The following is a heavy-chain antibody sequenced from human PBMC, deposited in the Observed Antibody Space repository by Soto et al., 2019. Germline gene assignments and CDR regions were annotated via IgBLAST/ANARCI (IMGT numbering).Heavy chain of an antibody. J-gene: IGHJ5*02. CDR3: ARDPPGSSSSWYSPLAYDWFDP. CDR1: GFTFSSYS. D-gene: IGHD6-13*01. Sequence: EVQLVESGGGLVQPGGSLRLSCAASGFTFSSYSMNWVRQAPGKGLEWVSYISSSSSTIYYADSVKGRFTISRDNAKNSLDLQMNSLRDEDTAVYYCARDPPGSSSSWYSPLAYDWFDPLGQGTLVTVSS. V-gene: IGHV3-48*02. CDR2: ISSSSSTI.